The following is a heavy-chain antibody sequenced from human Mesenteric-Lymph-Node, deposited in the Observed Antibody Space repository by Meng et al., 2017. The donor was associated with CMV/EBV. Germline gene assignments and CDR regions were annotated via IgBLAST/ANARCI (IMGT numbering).Heavy chain of an antibody. CDR1: GGSISSSRSY. D-gene: IGHD3-22*01. Sequence: VCGGSISSSRSYWGWLRQPPGKGLELIGSIYYSGSTYYNPSLKSRVTISVDTSKNQFSLKLSSVTAADTAVYYCARLGMIVVAVGYWGQGTLVTVSS. CDR2: IYYSGST. V-gene: IGHV4-39*01. CDR3: ARLGMIVVAVGY. J-gene: IGHJ4*02.